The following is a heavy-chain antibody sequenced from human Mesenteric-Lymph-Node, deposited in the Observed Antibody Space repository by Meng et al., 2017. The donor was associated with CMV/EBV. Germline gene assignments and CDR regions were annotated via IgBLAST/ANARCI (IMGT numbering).Heavy chain of an antibody. CDR2: INGRGDT. D-gene: IGHD3-16*01. V-gene: IGHV3-23*01. CDR3: ARAGGGPGGLDY. Sequence: SCAASGFTFNNYAMTWVRQAPGKGLEWVSGINGRGDTYYADSVKGQFTISRDNSKNTLYLQMNNLRAEDTAVYYCARAGGGPGGLDYWGQGALVTVSS. CDR1: GFTFNNYA. J-gene: IGHJ4*02.